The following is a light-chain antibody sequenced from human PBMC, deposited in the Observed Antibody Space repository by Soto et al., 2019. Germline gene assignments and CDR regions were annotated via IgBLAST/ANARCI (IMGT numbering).Light chain of an antibody. CDR1: SSDVGGYNY. CDR3: SSYAGSNNVV. Sequence: QSALTQPPSASGSPGQSVTISCTGTSSDVGGYNYVSRYQQLPGKAPKLMIYEVSKRPSGVPDRFSGSKSSNTASLTVSGLQAEDEADYYCSSYAGSNNVVFGGGTQLTVL. V-gene: IGLV2-8*01. J-gene: IGLJ2*01. CDR2: EVS.